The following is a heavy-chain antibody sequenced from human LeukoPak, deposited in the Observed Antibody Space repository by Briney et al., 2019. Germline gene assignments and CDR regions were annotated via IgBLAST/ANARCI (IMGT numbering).Heavy chain of an antibody. Sequence: SETLSLTCTVSGYSISSGYYWGWIRQPPGKGLEWIGSIYHSGSTYYNPSLKSRVTILVDTSKIQFSLKLSSVTAADTAVYYCAKLNYDYWSGYSGYMDVWGKGTTVTVSS. J-gene: IGHJ6*03. V-gene: IGHV4-38-2*02. D-gene: IGHD3-3*01. CDR3: AKLNYDYWSGYSGYMDV. CDR1: GYSISSGYY. CDR2: IYHSGST.